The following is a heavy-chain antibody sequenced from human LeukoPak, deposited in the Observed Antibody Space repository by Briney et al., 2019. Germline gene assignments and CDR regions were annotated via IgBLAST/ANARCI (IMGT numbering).Heavy chain of an antibody. V-gene: IGHV1-18*04. D-gene: IGHD6-13*01. CDR2: ISAYNGNT. J-gene: IGHJ5*02. CDR1: GYTFTSYN. Sequence: ASVKVSCKASGYTFTSYNINWVRRAPGQGLEWMGWISAYNGNTNYAQKLQGRVTMTTETSTSTAYMEVRSLRSDDTAVYYCARLVGAGGYNWFDPWGQGTLVTVSS. CDR3: ARLVGAGGYNWFDP.